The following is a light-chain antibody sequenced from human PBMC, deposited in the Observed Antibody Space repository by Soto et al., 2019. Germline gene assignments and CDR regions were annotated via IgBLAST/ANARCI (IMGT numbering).Light chain of an antibody. CDR1: QSISNW. CDR3: QQGGSLPST. J-gene: IGKJ5*01. Sequence: DIQMTQSPSSVSASVGDRVTITCRASQSISNWLAWYQQKPGTVPKLLIYAASSSQSGVPPRFSGSGAGTEFTRTITSLQPEDFGTYYCQQGGSLPSTVGQGTRLEI. CDR2: AAS. V-gene: IGKV1-12*01.